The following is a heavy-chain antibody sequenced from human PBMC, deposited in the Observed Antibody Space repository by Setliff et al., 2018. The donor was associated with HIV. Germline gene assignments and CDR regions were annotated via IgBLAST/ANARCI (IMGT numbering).Heavy chain of an antibody. CDR1: GFTFSSFA. J-gene: IGHJ5*02. V-gene: IGHV3-23*01. D-gene: IGHD3-10*01. CDR2: MSGSGGVT. CDR3: ARSVISISMDLSGFPGWFDP. Sequence: GESLRLSCAASGFTFSSFAMSWVRQAPGKGLEWVATMSGSGGVTYYADSMKGRFTISSDNSKSTLDLQMNSLRVEDTALYYCARSVISISMDLSGFPGWFDPWGQGTLVTVSS.